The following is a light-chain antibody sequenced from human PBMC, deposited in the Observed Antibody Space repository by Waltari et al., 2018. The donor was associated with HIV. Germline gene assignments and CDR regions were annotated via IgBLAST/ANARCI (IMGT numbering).Light chain of an antibody. CDR1: ASDMTTNER. Sequence: QSALTQPPSVSGSPGDSVTISCTGTASDMTTNERVSWYQQSPGTAPRVLIYDVDSRPSGVPDRFSGYKFGDTASLTISGLQAEDEGDYYCASYRGNDTLYVFGNGTTVTVL. CDR3: ASYRGNDTLYV. V-gene: IGLV2-18*02. CDR2: DVD. J-gene: IGLJ1*01.